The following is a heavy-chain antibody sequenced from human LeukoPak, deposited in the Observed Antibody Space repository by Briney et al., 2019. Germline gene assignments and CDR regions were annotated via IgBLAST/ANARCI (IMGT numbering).Heavy chain of an antibody. Sequence: SETLSLTCTVSGGSISSYYRSWIRQPPGKGLEWIGYIYYSGSTYYNPSLKSRVTISVDTSKNQFSLKLSSVTAADTAVYYCARAPDYYDSSGLPDYWGQGTLVTVSS. D-gene: IGHD3-22*01. CDR2: IYYSGST. V-gene: IGHV4-59*08. J-gene: IGHJ4*02. CDR3: ARAPDYYDSSGLPDY. CDR1: GGSISSYY.